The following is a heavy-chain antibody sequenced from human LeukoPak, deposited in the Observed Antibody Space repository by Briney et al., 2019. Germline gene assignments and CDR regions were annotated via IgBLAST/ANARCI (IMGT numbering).Heavy chain of an antibody. Sequence: ASAKVSCKASGYTFTSYGISWVRQAPGQGLEWMGWISAYNGNTNYAQKLQGRVTMTTDTSTSTAYMELRSLRSDDTAVYYCARTRREYYYYYGMDVWGQGTTVTVSS. D-gene: IGHD5-24*01. J-gene: IGHJ6*02. CDR3: ARTRREYYYYYGMDV. CDR1: GYTFTSYG. V-gene: IGHV1-18*01. CDR2: ISAYNGNT.